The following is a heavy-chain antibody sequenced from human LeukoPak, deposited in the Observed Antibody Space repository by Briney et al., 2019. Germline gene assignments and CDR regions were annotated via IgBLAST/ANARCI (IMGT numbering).Heavy chain of an antibody. D-gene: IGHD2-2*01. CDR3: TSGVVPAADQRRNFDY. CDR2: TKQDGSEK. Sequence: GGSLRLSCAVSGFTFTNYAMSWVRQAPGKGLEWVANTKQDGSEKYYVDSVKGRFTISRDDSKSIAYLQMNSLKTEDTAVYYCTSGVVPAADQRRNFDYWGQGTLVTVSS. V-gene: IGHV3-7*03. J-gene: IGHJ4*02. CDR1: GFTFTNYA.